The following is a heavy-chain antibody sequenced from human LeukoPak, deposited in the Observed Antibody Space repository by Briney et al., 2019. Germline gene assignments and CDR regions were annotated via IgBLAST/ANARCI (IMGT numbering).Heavy chain of an antibody. CDR2: MNPNSGNT. J-gene: IGHJ1*01. V-gene: IGHV1-8*01. Sequence: ASVKVSCTASGYTFTSYDINWVRQATGQGLEWMGWMNPNSGNTGYAQKFQGRVTITADESTSTAYMELSSLRSEDTAVYYCAGNKGTPYYGSGSYFFQHWGQGTLVTVSS. CDR1: GYTFTSYD. CDR3: AGNKGTPYYGSGSYFFQH. D-gene: IGHD3-10*01.